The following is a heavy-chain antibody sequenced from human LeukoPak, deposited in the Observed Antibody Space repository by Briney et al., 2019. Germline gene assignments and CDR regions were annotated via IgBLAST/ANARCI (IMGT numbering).Heavy chain of an antibody. CDR3: ARRDIVKGGFDY. V-gene: IGHV4-39*01. Sequence: SETLSLTCPVSGDSVNTRRYYWGWIRQPPGKGLEWIGSIYHSGSTYYEPSLRSRVTIPIDTSRNQFSLNLTSVTAADTAVYFCARRDIVKGGFDYWGQGTLVTVSS. J-gene: IGHJ4*02. D-gene: IGHD3-16*02. CDR1: GDSVNTRRYY. CDR2: IYHSGST.